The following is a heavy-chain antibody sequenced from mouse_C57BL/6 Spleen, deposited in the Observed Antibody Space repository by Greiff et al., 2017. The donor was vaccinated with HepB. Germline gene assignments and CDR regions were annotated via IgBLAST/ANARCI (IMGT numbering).Heavy chain of an antibody. V-gene: IGHV2-5*01. CDR1: GFSLTSYG. CDR2: IWRGGST. J-gene: IGHJ1*03. D-gene: IGHD1-1*01. CDR3: AKSPGDYGSAWYFDV. Sequence: VQRVESGPGLVQPSQSLSITCTVSGFSLTSYGVHWVRQSPGKGLEWLGVIWRGGSTDYNAAFMSRLSITKDNSKSQVFFKMNSLQADDTAIYYCAKSPGDYGSAWYFDVWGTGTTVTVSS.